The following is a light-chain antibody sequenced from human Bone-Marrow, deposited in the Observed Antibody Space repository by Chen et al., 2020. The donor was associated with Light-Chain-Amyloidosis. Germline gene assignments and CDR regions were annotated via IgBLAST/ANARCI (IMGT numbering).Light chain of an antibody. CDR2: IND. CDR1: SSTIGINT. J-gene: IGLJ3*02. CDR3: SAWDDRLEGWV. Sequence: QSVLTQPPSASGTPGQRVTISCSGSSSTIGINTVNWYQQVPGTAPKLLIYINDRRPSGVPDRFSGPRSGTSAPLGIRGLQSGDWAGYFRSAWDDRLEGWVFGGGTKLTVL. V-gene: IGLV1-44*01.